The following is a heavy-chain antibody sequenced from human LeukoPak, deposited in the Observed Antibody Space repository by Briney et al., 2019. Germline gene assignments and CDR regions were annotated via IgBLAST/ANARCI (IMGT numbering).Heavy chain of an antibody. CDR1: GLTFSSYA. Sequence: QPGGSLRLSCAASGLTFSSYAMSWVRQTPGKGLEWVSAISGSGGSTYYADSVKGRFTISRDNSKNTLYLQMNSLRAEDTAVYYCAKGQWDLAAGDYFDYWGQGTLVTVSS. J-gene: IGHJ4*02. CDR2: ISGSGGST. D-gene: IGHD1-26*01. V-gene: IGHV3-23*01. CDR3: AKGQWDLAAGDYFDY.